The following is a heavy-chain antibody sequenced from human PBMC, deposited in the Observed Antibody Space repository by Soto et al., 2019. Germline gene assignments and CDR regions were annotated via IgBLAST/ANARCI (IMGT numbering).Heavy chain of an antibody. CDR1: GGSISSYY. Sequence: SETLSLTCTVSGGSISSYYWSWIRQHPGKGLEWIGYIYYSGSTNYNPSLKSRVTISVDTSKNQFSLKLSSVTAADTPVYYCARGPPGSGAFDIWGQGTMVTVSS. V-gene: IGHV4-59*01. CDR2: IYYSGST. J-gene: IGHJ3*02. CDR3: ARGPPGSGAFDI.